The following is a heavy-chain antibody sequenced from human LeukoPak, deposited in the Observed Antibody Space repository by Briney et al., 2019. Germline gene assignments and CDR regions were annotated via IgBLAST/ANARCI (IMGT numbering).Heavy chain of an antibody. CDR2: INPIFGTA. D-gene: IGHD2-2*01. J-gene: IGHJ5*02. V-gene: IGHV1-69*05. CDR1: GGTFSSYA. CDR3: ARDTAYCSSTSCKSWFDP. Sequence: SVKVSCKASGGTFSSYAISWVRQAPGQGLEWVGGINPIFGTANYAQKFQGRVTITTDESTSTAYMELSSLRSEDTAVYYCARDTAYCSSTSCKSWFDPWGQGTLVTVSS.